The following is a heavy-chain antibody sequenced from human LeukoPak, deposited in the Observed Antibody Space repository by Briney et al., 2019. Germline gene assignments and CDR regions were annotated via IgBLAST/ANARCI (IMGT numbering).Heavy chain of an antibody. J-gene: IGHJ3*02. D-gene: IGHD5-24*01. CDR3: ARVDGYTPGAFDI. CDR2: IYYSGNT. Sequence: SETLSLTCTVSGGSVSSGSYYWSWIRQPPGKGLEWIGYIYYSGNTNYNPSLKSRVTISVDTSKNQFSLKLSSVTAADTAVYYCARVDGYTPGAFDIWGQGTMVTVSS. V-gene: IGHV4-61*01. CDR1: GGSVSSGSYY.